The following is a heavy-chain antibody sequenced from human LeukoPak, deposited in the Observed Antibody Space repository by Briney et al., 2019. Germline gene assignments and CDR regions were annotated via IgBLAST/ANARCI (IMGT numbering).Heavy chain of an antibody. D-gene: IGHD4-17*01. V-gene: IGHV3-11*04. CDR1: GFTFSDYY. CDR2: ISSSGSII. CDR3: VRALTDYDRNFDY. J-gene: IGHJ4*02. Sequence: GGSLRLSCAASGFTFSDYYMSWIRQAPGKGLEWVSCISSSGSIIYYTDSVKGRFTISRDNAKNSLYLQMNNLIADDTAVYYCVRALTDYDRNFDYWGQGTLVTVSS.